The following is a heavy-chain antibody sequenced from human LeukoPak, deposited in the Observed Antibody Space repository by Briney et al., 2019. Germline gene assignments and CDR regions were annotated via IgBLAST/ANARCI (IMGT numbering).Heavy chain of an antibody. V-gene: IGHV3-43*01. D-gene: IGHD3-10*01. J-gene: IGHJ4*02. CDR3: AKLAKYFYGWETYYFFEH. CDR2: ISWDGGSA. Sequence: PGGSLRLSCAASGFNFDDYTMHWVRQTPGKGLEWVSLISWDGGSAYYADSVKGRFTISRDNAKNSLYLQMNSLRVEDTAAYYCAKLAKYFYGWETYYFFEHWGQGTPVTASS. CDR1: GFNFDDYT.